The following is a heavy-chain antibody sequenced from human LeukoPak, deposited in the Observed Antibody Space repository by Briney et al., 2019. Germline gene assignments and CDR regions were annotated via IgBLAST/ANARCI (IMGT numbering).Heavy chain of an antibody. Sequence: SVKVSCKASGGTFSSYAISWVRQAPGQGLEWLGGIIPIFGTANYAQKFQGRVTITTDESTSTAYMELSSLRSEDTAVYYCARALGDVPPYYYYYMDVWGKGTTVTVSS. V-gene: IGHV1-69*05. CDR2: IIPIFGTA. CDR1: GGTFSSYA. J-gene: IGHJ6*03. D-gene: IGHD2-21*01. CDR3: ARALGDVPPYYYYYMDV.